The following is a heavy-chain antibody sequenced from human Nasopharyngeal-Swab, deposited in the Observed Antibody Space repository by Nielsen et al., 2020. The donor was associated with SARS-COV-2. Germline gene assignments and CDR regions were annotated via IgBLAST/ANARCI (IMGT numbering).Heavy chain of an antibody. Sequence: GESLKISCAASGFTFSSYSMNWVRQAPGKGLEWVSYISSSSSTIYYADSVKGRFTISRDNAKNPLYLQMNSLRAEDTAVYYCARDILEGYGDSWYFDLWGRGTLVTVSS. J-gene: IGHJ2*01. D-gene: IGHD4-17*01. V-gene: IGHV3-48*01. CDR2: ISSSSSTI. CDR1: GFTFSSYS. CDR3: ARDILEGYGDSWYFDL.